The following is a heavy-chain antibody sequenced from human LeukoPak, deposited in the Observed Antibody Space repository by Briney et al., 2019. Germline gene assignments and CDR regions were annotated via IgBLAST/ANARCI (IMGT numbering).Heavy chain of an antibody. CDR2: INPSGGST. J-gene: IGHJ4*02. Sequence: ASVKVSCKASGYTFISYSMNWVRQAPGQGLEWMGIINPSGGSTSYARKFQGRVTMTRDTSTSTVYMELSSLRSEDTAVYYRARVYYYGSGSYDYWGQGTLVTVSS. CDR3: ARVYYYGSGSYDY. CDR1: GYTFISYS. V-gene: IGHV1-46*01. D-gene: IGHD3-10*01.